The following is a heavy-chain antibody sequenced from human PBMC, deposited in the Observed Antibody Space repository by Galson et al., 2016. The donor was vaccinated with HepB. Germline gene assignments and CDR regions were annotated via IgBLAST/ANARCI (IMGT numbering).Heavy chain of an antibody. CDR3: ALGQGFLADS. J-gene: IGHJ4*02. CDR2: IKQDGSAK. Sequence: SLRLSCAASGFTFSSFWMSWVRQAPGKGLEWVANIKQDGSAKYYVDSLKGRFTISRDNAKNSLYLQMSSLRPEDTAVYYCALGQGFLADSWGQGTLVTVSS. V-gene: IGHV3-7*05. CDR1: GFTFSSFW.